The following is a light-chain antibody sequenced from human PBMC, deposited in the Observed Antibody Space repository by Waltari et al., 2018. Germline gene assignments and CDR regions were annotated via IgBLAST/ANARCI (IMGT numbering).Light chain of an antibody. Sequence: QSALTQPRSVSGSPGQSVIISCTGTSSDVGAYNYVSWYQQHPGKAPKLMIYDVSKRTSGVPYRFSGSKAGNTASLTIAGLQAEDEADYYCCSYAGSYTLVFGGGTKLTVL. V-gene: IGLV2-11*01. CDR1: SSDVGAYNY. CDR3: CSYAGSYTLV. CDR2: DVS. J-gene: IGLJ3*02.